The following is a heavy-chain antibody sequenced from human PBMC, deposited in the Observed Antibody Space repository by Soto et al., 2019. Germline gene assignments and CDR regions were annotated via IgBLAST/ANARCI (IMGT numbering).Heavy chain of an antibody. CDR2: ISSTTNYI. Sequence: PGGSLRLSCAASGFTFTRYSMNWVRQAPGKGLEWVSSISSTTNYIYYADSMKGRFTVSRDNAKNSVYLEMDSLSAEDTAVYYCARESEDLTSNFDYWGQGTLVTVSS. CDR1: GFTFTRYS. V-gene: IGHV3-21*01. J-gene: IGHJ4*02. CDR3: ARESEDLTSNFDY.